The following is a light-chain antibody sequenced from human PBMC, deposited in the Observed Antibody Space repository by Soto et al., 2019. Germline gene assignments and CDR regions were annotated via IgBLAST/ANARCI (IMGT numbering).Light chain of an antibody. CDR3: SSYTSSSILHVV. CDR2: DVS. J-gene: IGLJ2*01. V-gene: IGLV2-14*01. Sequence: QSALTQPASVSGSPGQSITISCTGTSSDVGGYNYVSWYQQHPGKAPKLMIYDVSNRPSGVSNRFSGSKSGNTASLTISGLQAEDEADYYCSSYTSSSILHVVFGGGTKL. CDR1: SSDVGGYNY.